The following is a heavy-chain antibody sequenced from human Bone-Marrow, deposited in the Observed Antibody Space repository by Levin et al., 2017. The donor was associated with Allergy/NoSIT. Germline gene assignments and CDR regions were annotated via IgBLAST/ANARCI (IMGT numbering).Heavy chain of an antibody. CDR3: ATETEQQPQDYGDYGYGDGPFDY. J-gene: IGHJ4*02. V-gene: IGHV4-39*07. D-gene: IGHD4-17*01. CDR1: GGSISSSSYY. CDR2: IYYSGST. Sequence: SETLSLTCTVSGGSISSSSYYWGWIRQPPGKGLEWIGSIYYSGSTYYNPSLKSRVTISVDTSKNQFSLKLSSVTAADTAVYYCATETEQQPQDYGDYGYGDGPFDYWGQGTLVTVAS.